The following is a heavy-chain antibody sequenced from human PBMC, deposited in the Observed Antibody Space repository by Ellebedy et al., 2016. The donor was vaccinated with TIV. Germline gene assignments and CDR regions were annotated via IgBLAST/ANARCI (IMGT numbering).Heavy chain of an antibody. CDR3: ARRPPIAAAGDLAFDI. CDR2: ISYAGTT. D-gene: IGHD6-13*01. V-gene: IGHV4-39*01. J-gene: IGHJ3*02. Sequence: MPSETLSLTCTVSGGAISSSNHFWGWKRQAPGKGLEWIGTISYAGTTYYSPSLESRLTISIDTSKNQFSVPLSSVTAADTAVYYCARRPPIAAAGDLAFDIWGQGTMVTVSS. CDR1: GGAISSSNHF.